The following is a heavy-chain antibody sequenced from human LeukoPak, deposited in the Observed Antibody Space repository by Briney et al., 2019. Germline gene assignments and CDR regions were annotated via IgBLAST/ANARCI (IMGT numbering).Heavy chain of an antibody. CDR2: MNADGSTT. D-gene: IGHD3-10*01. Sequence: GGSLRLSCAPSGFTFSTYWMIWVRHAPGKGLEYVAHMNADGSTTNYADSVKGRFTISRDNAKNTLYLQMDSLRAEDTAVYYCGRDNHGSVDYWGQGSLVTVSS. V-gene: IGHV3-74*01. CDR1: GFTFSTYW. J-gene: IGHJ4*02. CDR3: GRDNHGSVDY.